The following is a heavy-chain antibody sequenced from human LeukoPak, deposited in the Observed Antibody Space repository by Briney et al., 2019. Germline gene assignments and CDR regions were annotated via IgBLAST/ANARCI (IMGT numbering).Heavy chain of an antibody. J-gene: IGHJ4*02. CDR1: GFTFSNYW. CDR2: ISGSGGST. CDR3: AKDLYCSGGSCYPRRLGTNFDY. V-gene: IGHV3-23*01. D-gene: IGHD2-15*01. Sequence: RPGGSLRLSCAASGFTFSNYWMSWVRQAPGKGLEWVSAISGSGGSTYYADSVKGRFTISRDNSKNTLYLQMNSLRAEDTAVYYCAKDLYCSGGSCYPRRLGTNFDYWGQGTLVTVSS.